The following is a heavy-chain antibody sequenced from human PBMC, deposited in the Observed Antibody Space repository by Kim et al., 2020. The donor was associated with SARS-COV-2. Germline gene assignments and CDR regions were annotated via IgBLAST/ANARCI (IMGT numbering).Heavy chain of an antibody. J-gene: IGHJ5*02. D-gene: IGHD2-15*01. V-gene: IGHV4-31*03. Sequence: SETLSLTCTVSGGSISSGGYYWSWIRQHPGKGLEWIGYIYYSGSTYYNPSLKSRVTISVDTSKNQFSLKLSSVTAADTAVYYCARDRGSSGGSSRFDPWGQGTLVTVSS. CDR3: ARDRGSSGGSSRFDP. CDR2: IYYSGST. CDR1: GGSISSGGYY.